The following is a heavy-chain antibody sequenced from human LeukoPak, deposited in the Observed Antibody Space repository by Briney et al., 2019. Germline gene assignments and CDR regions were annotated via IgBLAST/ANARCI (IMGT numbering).Heavy chain of an antibody. D-gene: IGHD5-18*01. V-gene: IGHV1-2*02. Sequence: ASVKVSCKAFGYTFTGYYMHWVRQAPGQGLEWMGWINPNSGGTDYAQKFQGRVTMTRDTSISTAYMELSRLRSDDTAVYYCARDGGYSYPRGFDYWGQGTLVTVSS. CDR1: GYTFTGYY. CDR2: INPNSGGT. CDR3: ARDGGYSYPRGFDY. J-gene: IGHJ4*02.